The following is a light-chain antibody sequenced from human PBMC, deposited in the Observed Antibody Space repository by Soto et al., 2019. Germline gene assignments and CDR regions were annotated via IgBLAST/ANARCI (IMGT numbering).Light chain of an antibody. J-gene: IGKJ4*01. V-gene: IGKV1-33*01. CDR1: QDISNY. CDR3: QQYDILPLT. Sequence: DIQMTQSPSSLSASVGDRVTITCQASQDISNYLNWYQQKPGKAPKLLIYDASNLETGVPSRFSGSGSGTDFTFTISSLQPEDIATSYCQQYDILPLTFGGGTKVEIK. CDR2: DAS.